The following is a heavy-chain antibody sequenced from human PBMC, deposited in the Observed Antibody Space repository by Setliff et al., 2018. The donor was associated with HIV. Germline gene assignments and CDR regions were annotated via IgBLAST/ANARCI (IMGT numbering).Heavy chain of an antibody. V-gene: IGHV1-3*01. CDR3: ARAGYLLHYFDS. J-gene: IGHJ4*02. Sequence: ASVKVSCKASGYTFTGYAMHWVRQAPGQGLEWMGWINGGNAITKFSQKFQGRVTFTRDTSASTAYMELSSPRSEDTAVYYCARAGYLLHYFDSWGQGTLVTVSS. D-gene: IGHD1-26*01. CDR1: GYTFTGYA. CDR2: INGGNAIT.